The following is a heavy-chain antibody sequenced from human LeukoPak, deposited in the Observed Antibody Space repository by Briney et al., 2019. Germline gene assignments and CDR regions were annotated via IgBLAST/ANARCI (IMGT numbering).Heavy chain of an antibody. D-gene: IGHD3-22*01. J-gene: IGHJ4*02. CDR2: ISSSSSYI. Sequence: GGSLRLPCAASGFTFSSYSMNWVRQAPGKGLEWVSSISSSSSYIYYADSVKGRFTISRDNAKNSLYLQMNSLRAEDTAVYYCARDRGVDYYDSSGYPMGYWGQGTLVTVSS. CDR1: GFTFSSYS. CDR3: ARDRGVDYYDSSGYPMGY. V-gene: IGHV3-21*01.